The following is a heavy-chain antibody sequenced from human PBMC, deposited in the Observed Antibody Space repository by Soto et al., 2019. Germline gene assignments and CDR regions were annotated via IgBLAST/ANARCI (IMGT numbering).Heavy chain of an antibody. V-gene: IGHV4-4*07. J-gene: IGHJ6*02. CDR1: GGSINNYY. CDR2: IFSSGST. CDR3: AREGELAGNGMDV. Sequence: PSETLSLTCTVSGGSINNYYWSWIRQPAGKGLEWIGRIFSSGSTNYNPSLKSRVTMSVDTSKNQFSLKLSSVTAADTAVYYCAREGELAGNGMDVWGQGTTVTVSS. D-gene: IGHD1-26*01.